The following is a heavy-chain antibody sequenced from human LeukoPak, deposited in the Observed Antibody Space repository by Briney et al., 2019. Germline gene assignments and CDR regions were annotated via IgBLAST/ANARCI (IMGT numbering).Heavy chain of an antibody. CDR1: GFTFSSYE. Sequence: PGGSLRLSCAASGFTFSSYEMNWVRQAPGKGLEWVSYISSSGSTIYYADSVKGRFTISRDNAKNSLYLQMNSLRAEDTAVYYCARDSAGSGSYVGYFEYWGQGTLVTVPS. CDR2: ISSSGSTI. D-gene: IGHD3-10*01. V-gene: IGHV3-48*03. J-gene: IGHJ4*02. CDR3: ARDSAGSGSYVGYFEY.